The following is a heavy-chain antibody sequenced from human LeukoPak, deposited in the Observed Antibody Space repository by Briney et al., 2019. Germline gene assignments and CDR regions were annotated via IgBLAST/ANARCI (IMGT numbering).Heavy chain of an antibody. V-gene: IGHV3-74*01. Sequence: GGSLRLSCAASGFTLSSYWMHWVRQAPGKGLVWVSRINADGRTTPYADSVKGRFTISRDNAKNTLYLQMNSLRAEDTAVYYCARGSSSGWLDYFDYWGQGTLVTVSS. CDR3: ARGSSSGWLDYFDY. J-gene: IGHJ4*02. CDR2: INADGRTT. D-gene: IGHD6-19*01. CDR1: GFTLSSYW.